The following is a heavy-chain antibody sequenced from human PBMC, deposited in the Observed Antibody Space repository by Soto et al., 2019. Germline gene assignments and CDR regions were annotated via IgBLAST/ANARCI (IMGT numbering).Heavy chain of an antibody. J-gene: IGHJ4*02. CDR2: IYYSVST. V-gene: IGHV4-30-4*01. CDR1: GGSVSSGGYF. D-gene: IGHD5-12*01. Sequence: QVQLQESGPGLVEPSQTLSLTCTVSGGSVSSGGYFWSWIRQPPGKGLEWIGHIYYSVSTYCNPSLKSRLTISVDTSKNQFSLTLTSVTAADTAVYFCARRSDVDKVDYWGQGTLVTVSS. CDR3: ARRSDVDKVDY.